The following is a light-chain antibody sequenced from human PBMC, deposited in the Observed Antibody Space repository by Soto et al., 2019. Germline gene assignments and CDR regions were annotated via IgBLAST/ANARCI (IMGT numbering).Light chain of an antibody. J-gene: IGLJ1*01. CDR3: NSYSSTSFYV. CDR1: GSDIATFNY. V-gene: IGLV2-14*01. CDR2: QVT. Sequence: QSVLAQPASVSGSAGQSITVSCTGSGSDIATFNYVSWYQQYPGKAPKLLIYQVTSRASGVSHRFSGSKSGNTAALTISGLQPEDEAEYYCNSYSSTSFYVFGTGTKVTVL.